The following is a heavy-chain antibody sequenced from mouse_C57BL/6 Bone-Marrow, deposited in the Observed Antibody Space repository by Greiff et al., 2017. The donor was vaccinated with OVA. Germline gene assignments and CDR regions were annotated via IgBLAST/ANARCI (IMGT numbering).Heavy chain of an antibody. J-gene: IGHJ2*01. V-gene: IGHV1-54*01. D-gene: IGHD4-1*01. CDR2: INPGSGGT. CDR3: ARRRNWYFDY. CDR1: GYAFTNYL. Sequence: QVQLQQSGAELVRPGTSVKVSCKASGYAFTNYLIEWVKQRPGQGLEWIGVINPGSGGTNYNEKFKGKATLTADKSYSTAYMQLSSLTSEDSAVYFCARRRNWYFDYWGQGTTLTVSS.